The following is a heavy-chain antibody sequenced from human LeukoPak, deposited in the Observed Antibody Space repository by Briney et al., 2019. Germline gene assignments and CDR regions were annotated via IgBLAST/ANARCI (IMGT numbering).Heavy chain of an antibody. V-gene: IGHV1-46*01. J-gene: IGHJ4*02. D-gene: IGHD3-3*01. Sequence: VASVKVSCKASGYTFTSYYMHWVRQAPGQGLEWMGIINPSGGSTSYAQKFQGRVTMTRDMSTSTVYMELSSLRSEDTAVYYCARESPGYYDFWSGLGSDYWGQGTLVTVSS. CDR2: INPSGGST. CDR1: GYTFTSYY. CDR3: ARESPGYYDFWSGLGSDY.